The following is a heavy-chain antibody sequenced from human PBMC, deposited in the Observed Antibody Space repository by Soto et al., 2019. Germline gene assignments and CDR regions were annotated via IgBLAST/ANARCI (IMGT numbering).Heavy chain of an antibody. CDR3: ARDGVLVPAADYYYYGMDV. CDR1: GGTFSSHA. D-gene: IGHD2-2*01. Sequence: ASVKVSCKASGGTFSSHAISWVRQAPGQGLEWMGGIIPIFGTANYAQKFQGRVTITADESTSTAYMELSSLRSEDTAVYYCARDGVLVPAADYYYYGMDVWGQGTKVTVSS. V-gene: IGHV1-69*13. J-gene: IGHJ6*02. CDR2: IIPIFGTA.